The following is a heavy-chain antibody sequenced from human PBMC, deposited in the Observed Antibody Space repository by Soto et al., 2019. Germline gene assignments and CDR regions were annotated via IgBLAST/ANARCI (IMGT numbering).Heavy chain of an antibody. CDR1: GGTFSSYA. D-gene: IGHD3-22*01. CDR2: IIPIFGTA. J-gene: IGHJ4*02. Sequence: SVKVSCKASGGTFSSYAISWVRQAPGQGLEWMGGIIPIFGTANYAQKFQGRVTITADESTSTAYMELSSLRSEETAVYYCTKDSYTFRYYYDSTDYYLGFDYWGLGTLVTVSS. V-gene: IGHV1-69*13. CDR3: TKDSYTFRYYYDSTDYYLGFDY.